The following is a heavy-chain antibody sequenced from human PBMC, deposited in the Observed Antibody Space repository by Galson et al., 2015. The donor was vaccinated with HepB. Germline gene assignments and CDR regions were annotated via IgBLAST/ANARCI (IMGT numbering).Heavy chain of an antibody. CDR2: ISSSGRTI. CDR1: GFTFSDNY. Sequence: SLRLSCAASGFTFSDNYMSWIRQAPGKGLEWVSYISSSGRTIYYADSVKGRFTISRDNAKNSLYLQMNSLRAEDTALYYCAKGIAVAGIGNWGQGSLVTVSS. CDR3: AKGIAVAGIGN. D-gene: IGHD6-19*01. J-gene: IGHJ4*02. V-gene: IGHV3-11*01.